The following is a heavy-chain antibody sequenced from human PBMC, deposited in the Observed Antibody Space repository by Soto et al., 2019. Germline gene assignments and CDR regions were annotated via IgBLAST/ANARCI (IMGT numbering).Heavy chain of an antibody. D-gene: IGHD3-3*01. Sequence: QVQLQESGPGLVKPSGTLSLTCAVSSGSFSSSNWWSWVRQPPGKGLEWIGEIYHSGSTNYNPSLKSRVTISVDKSKNQFSLKLSSVTAADTAVYYCASKQHHDTLFGVSGSFDYWGQGTLVTVSS. V-gene: IGHV4-4*02. CDR2: IYHSGST. CDR3: ASKQHHDTLFGVSGSFDY. J-gene: IGHJ4*02. CDR1: SGSFSSSNW.